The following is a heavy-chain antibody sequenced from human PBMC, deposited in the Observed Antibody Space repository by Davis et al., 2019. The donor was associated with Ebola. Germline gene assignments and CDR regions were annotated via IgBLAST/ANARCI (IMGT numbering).Heavy chain of an antibody. V-gene: IGHV5-51*01. Sequence: GGSLRLSCKGSGYSFTSYWIGWVRQMPGKGLEWMGIIYPGDSDTRYSPSFQGQVTISADKSISTAYLQWSSLKASDTAMYYCARLIGTLGGWFDPWGQGTLVTVSS. CDR1: GYSFTSYW. D-gene: IGHD3-16*01. J-gene: IGHJ5*02. CDR2: IYPGDSDT. CDR3: ARLIGTLGGWFDP.